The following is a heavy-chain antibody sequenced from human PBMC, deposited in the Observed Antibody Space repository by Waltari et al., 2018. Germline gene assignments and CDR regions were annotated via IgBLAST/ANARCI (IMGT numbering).Heavy chain of an antibody. J-gene: IGHJ4*02. Sequence: QVQLQESGPGLVKPSETLSLTCTVSGGSISSHYWSWIRQPPGKGLEWIGYIYYSGSTNYNPSLKSRVTISVDTSKNQFSLKLSSVTAADTAVYYCARENYYGDFFDYWGQGTLVTVSS. CDR2: IYYSGST. V-gene: IGHV4-59*11. CDR3: ARENYYGDFFDY. CDR1: GGSISSHY. D-gene: IGHD4-17*01.